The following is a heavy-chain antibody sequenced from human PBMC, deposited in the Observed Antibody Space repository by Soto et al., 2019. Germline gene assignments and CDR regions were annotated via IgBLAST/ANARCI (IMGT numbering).Heavy chain of an antibody. CDR2: IYWDDDK. D-gene: IGHD1-26*01. Sequence: QITLKESGPSLVKPTQTLTLTCTVSGLSLTTSGVSVGWIRQPPGKALEWLALIYWDDDKRYSPSLKSRVTTSKDTSKNQVVLTMTNMDPVDTGTYYCARRRSVAAIHFDSWGQGTLVTVSS. J-gene: IGHJ4*02. CDR1: GLSLTTSGVS. CDR3: ARRRSVAAIHFDS. V-gene: IGHV2-5*02.